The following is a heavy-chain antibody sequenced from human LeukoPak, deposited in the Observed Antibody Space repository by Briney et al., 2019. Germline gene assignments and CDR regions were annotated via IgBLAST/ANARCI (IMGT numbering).Heavy chain of an antibody. J-gene: IGHJ4*02. D-gene: IGHD3-10*01. CDR2: IKSKTDGGTT. Sequence: GGSLRLSCAASGFTFSNAWMSWVRQAPGKGLEWVGRIKSKTDGGTTDYAAPVKGRFTISRDNAKNSLYLQMNSLRAEDTAVYYCARLMMVRGVYFDYWGQGTLVTVSS. V-gene: IGHV3-15*01. CDR1: GFTFSNAW. CDR3: ARLMMVRGVYFDY.